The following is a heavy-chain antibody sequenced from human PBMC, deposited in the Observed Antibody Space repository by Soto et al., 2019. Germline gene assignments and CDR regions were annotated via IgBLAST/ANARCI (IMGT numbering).Heavy chain of an antibody. D-gene: IGHD6-6*01. CDR3: ARVGGVAARTFDY. CDR1: GGSINDFF. Sequence: TLSLTCTVSGGSINDFFWSWIRQPPGKGLEWIGYIYYSGSTDYNPSLKGRVTISVDTSKNQFSLKLRSVTAADTAVYYCARVGGVAARTFDYWGQGTLVTVSS. CDR2: IYYSGST. J-gene: IGHJ4*02. V-gene: IGHV4-59*01.